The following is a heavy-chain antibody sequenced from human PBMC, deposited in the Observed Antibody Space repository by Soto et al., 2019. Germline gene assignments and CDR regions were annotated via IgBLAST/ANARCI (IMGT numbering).Heavy chain of an antibody. Sequence: QVQLVESGGGLVKPGGSLRLSCAASGFTFSVYYMSWIRQAPGKGLEWGSDISGSGSNIYHADSVKGRFTVSSDNARNSLYLQMNSLRADDTGVYYCARGTGELDYWGQGSLVTVSS. J-gene: IGHJ4*02. CDR3: ARGTGELDY. V-gene: IGHV3-11*01. CDR2: ISGSGSNI. D-gene: IGHD3-16*01. CDR1: GFTFSVYY.